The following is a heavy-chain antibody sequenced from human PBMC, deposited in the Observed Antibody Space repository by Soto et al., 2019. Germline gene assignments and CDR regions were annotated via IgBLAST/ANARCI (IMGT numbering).Heavy chain of an antibody. Sequence: SETLWLTGAVSGGSTSSGGYCWSWIRQHPGKGREWMGYMYHSGSSYYNPALKRPVAISVDRAKKQIALTLNGVRAADTAVYDCARVDMATTYFDYWGQVTLVTVSS. V-gene: IGHV4-31*11. D-gene: IGHD1-1*01. CDR1: GGSTSSGGYC. CDR2: MYHSGSS. CDR3: ARVDMATTYFDY. J-gene: IGHJ4*02.